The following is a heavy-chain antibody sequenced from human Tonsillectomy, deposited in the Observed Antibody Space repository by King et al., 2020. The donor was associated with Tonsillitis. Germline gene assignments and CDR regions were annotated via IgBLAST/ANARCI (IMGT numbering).Heavy chain of an antibody. D-gene: IGHD5-18*01. Sequence: VQLVESGGGLVKPGGSLRLSCAASGFTFSDYYMTWIRQAPGKGLEWVSYISSSGSTIYYADSVKGRFTISRDNSKTSLYLQMNSLRAEDTAVYYCARTSTYSYGYWQDYMDVWGKGTTVTVSS. CDR1: GFTFSDYY. CDR2: ISSSGSTI. CDR3: ARTSTYSYGYWQDYMDV. V-gene: IGHV3-11*01. J-gene: IGHJ6*03.